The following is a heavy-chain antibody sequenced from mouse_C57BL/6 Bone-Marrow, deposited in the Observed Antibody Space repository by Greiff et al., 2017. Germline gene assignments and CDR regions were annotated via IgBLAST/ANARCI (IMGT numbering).Heavy chain of an antibody. CDR2: INPNNGGT. J-gene: IGHJ3*01. CDR1: GYTFTDYY. V-gene: IGHV1-26*01. CDR3: ARVPYSDGSDGLAY. D-gene: IGHD1-1*01. Sequence: EVQLQQSEPELVKPGASVKISCKASGYTFTDYYMNWVKQSHGKSLEWIGDINPNNGGTSYNQKFKGKATLTVDKSSSPAYMELRSLTSEYSAVYSCARVPYSDGSDGLAYWGQGTLVTVSA.